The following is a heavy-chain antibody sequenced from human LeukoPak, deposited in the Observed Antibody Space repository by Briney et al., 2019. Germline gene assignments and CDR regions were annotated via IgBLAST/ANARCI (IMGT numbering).Heavy chain of an antibody. CDR1: GGSISSGDYY. CDR3: ARASTFGGVILRYYFDY. V-gene: IGHV4-30-4*01. D-gene: IGHD3-16*01. CDR2: IYYSGST. J-gene: IGHJ4*02. Sequence: SQTLSLTCTVSGGSISSGDYYWSWIRQPPGKGLEWIGYIYYSGSTYYNPSLKSRVTISVDTSKNQFSLKLSSVTAADTAVYSCARASTFGGVILRYYFDYWGQGTLVTVSS.